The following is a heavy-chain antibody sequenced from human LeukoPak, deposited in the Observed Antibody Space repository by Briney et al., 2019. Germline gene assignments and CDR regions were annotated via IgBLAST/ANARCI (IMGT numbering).Heavy chain of an antibody. Sequence: PSETLSLTCTVSGGSINSYYWSWIRQPPGKGLEWIGYIHYSGSTNYNPSLKSRVTISVDTSKAHFSLKLSSATAADTAVYYCARQSPYCTDGVCYTGAFDIWGQGTMVTVSS. CDR1: GGSINSYY. J-gene: IGHJ3*02. D-gene: IGHD2-8*01. V-gene: IGHV4-59*08. CDR2: IHYSGST. CDR3: ARQSPYCTDGVCYTGAFDI.